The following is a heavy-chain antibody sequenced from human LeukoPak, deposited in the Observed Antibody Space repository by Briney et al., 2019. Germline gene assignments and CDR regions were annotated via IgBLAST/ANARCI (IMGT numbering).Heavy chain of an antibody. CDR3: ASHNWNYEDAFDI. Sequence: GGSLRLSCAASGFTFSTYGMHWVRQAPGKGLEWVAFIQYDGSNKYYADSVKGRFTISRDNSKNTLYLQMNSLRAEDTAVYYCASHNWNYEDAFDIWGQGTMVTVSS. CDR1: GFTFSTYG. V-gene: IGHV3-30*02. CDR2: IQYDGSNK. J-gene: IGHJ3*02. D-gene: IGHD1-7*01.